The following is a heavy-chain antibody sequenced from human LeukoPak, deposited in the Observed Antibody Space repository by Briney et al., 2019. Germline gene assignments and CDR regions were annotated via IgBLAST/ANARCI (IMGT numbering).Heavy chain of an antibody. V-gene: IGHV3-30*18. J-gene: IGHJ4*02. CDR2: ISYDGSNK. CDR1: GFTFSSYG. CDR3: AKGSGWYVRGHFDY. D-gene: IGHD6-19*01. Sequence: PGGSPRLSCAASGFTFSSYGMHWVRQAPGKGLEWVAVISYDGSNKYYADSVKGRFTISRDNSKNTLYLQMNSLRAEDTAVYYCAKGSGWYVRGHFDYWGQGTLVTVSS.